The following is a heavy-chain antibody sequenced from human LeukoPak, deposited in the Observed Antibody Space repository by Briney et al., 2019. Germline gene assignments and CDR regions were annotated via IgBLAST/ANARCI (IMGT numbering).Heavy chain of an antibody. CDR1: GFTFSNYA. Sequence: GASLRLSCAASGFTFSNYAMSWVRQAPGKGLEWVSAILGSGGSTYYADSVKGRFTVSRDNSKSTLYLQMNSLRAEDTALYYCAKWGDYDALTGYYVPDYWGQGTLVTVSS. CDR2: ILGSGGST. D-gene: IGHD3-9*01. J-gene: IGHJ4*02. CDR3: AKWGDYDALTGYYVPDY. V-gene: IGHV3-23*01.